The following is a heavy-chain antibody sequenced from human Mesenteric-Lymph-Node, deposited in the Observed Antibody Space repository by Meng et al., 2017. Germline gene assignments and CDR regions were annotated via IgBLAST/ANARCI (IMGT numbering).Heavy chain of an antibody. CDR2: IYNSGTT. V-gene: IGHV4-4*02. Sequence: VQRQDAGPRPVNPSGTLPLPCDCPGGFIRNDQWTIWVRQAPGKGLEWIGNIYNSGTTYYNPSLKSRVTISVDTSRNQFSLKLTSVTAADTAVYYCARRCGSNSCYLYWGQGTLVTVSS. D-gene: IGHD2-2*01. CDR3: ARRCGSNSCYLY. CDR1: GGFIRNDQW. J-gene: IGHJ4*02.